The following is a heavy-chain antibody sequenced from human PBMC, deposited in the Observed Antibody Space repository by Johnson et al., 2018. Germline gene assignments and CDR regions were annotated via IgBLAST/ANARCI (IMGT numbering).Heavy chain of an antibody. V-gene: IGHV3-30*18. CDR3: AKDGNYYDSSPDAFDI. CDR2: ISYDGSNK. D-gene: IGHD3-22*01. J-gene: IGHJ3*02. Sequence: QVQLVESGGGVVQPGRSLRLSCAASGFNFSSYGMHWVRQAPGKGLEWVAVISYDGSNKYYADSVKGRFTISRDYSKNTLDLQMNSLRSEDTAVYYCAKDGNYYDSSPDAFDIWGQGTMVTVSS. CDR1: GFNFSSYG.